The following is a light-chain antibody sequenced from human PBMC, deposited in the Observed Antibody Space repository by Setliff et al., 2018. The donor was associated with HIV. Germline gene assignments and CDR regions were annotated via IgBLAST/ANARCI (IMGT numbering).Light chain of an antibody. V-gene: IGLV2-8*01. J-gene: IGLJ1*01. CDR1: SSDVGSYNY. CDR2: EVS. CDR3: SSYAGSNNV. Sequence: QSALAQPASVSGFPGQSITIPCTGSSSDVGSYNYVSWYQQHPGKAPKLMIYEVSKRPSGVPDRFSGSKSGNTASLTVSGLQAEDEADYYCSSYAGSNNVFGTGTKVTVL.